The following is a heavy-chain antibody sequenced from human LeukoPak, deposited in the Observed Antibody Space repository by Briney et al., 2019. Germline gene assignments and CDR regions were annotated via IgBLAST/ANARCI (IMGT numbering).Heavy chain of an antibody. D-gene: IGHD6-13*01. CDR1: GFTFSSYA. V-gene: IGHV3-30-3*01. CDR3: ARSRGLSSSFHLFDY. CDR2: ISYDGSNK. Sequence: GGSLRLSCAASGFTFSSYAMHWVRQAPGKGLEWVAVISYDGSNKYYADSVKGRFTISRDNSKNTLYLQMNSLRAEDTAVYYCARSRGLSSSFHLFDYWGQGTLVTVSP. J-gene: IGHJ4*02.